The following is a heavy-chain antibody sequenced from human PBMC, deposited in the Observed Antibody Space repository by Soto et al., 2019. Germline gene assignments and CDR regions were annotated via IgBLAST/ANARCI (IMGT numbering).Heavy chain of an antibody. V-gene: IGHV4-34*01. CDR2: INHSGST. CDR1: GGSFSGYY. D-gene: IGHD4-17*01. Sequence: QVQLQQWGAGLLKPSETLSLTCAVYGGSFSGYYWSWIRQPPGKGLEWIGEINHSGSTNYNPSLKSRVTISVDTSKNQFSLKLSSVTAADTAVYYCARTGMTTVTSIDYWGQGTLVTVSS. J-gene: IGHJ4*02. CDR3: ARTGMTTVTSIDY.